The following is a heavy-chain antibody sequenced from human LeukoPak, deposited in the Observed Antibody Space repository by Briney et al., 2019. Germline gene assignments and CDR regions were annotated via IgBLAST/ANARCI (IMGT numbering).Heavy chain of an antibody. J-gene: IGHJ4*02. CDR1: GFTFSSYA. D-gene: IGHD3-10*01. CDR2: IGTTSTSI. V-gene: IGHV3-21*01. Sequence: KAGGSLRLSCAASGFTFSSYAMNWVRQAPGKGLEWVSSIGTTSTSIFYADSVKGRFTISRDDAKNSLYLQMNSLRAEDTAAYYCAREVGEGFDYWGQGTLVTVSS. CDR3: AREVGEGFDY.